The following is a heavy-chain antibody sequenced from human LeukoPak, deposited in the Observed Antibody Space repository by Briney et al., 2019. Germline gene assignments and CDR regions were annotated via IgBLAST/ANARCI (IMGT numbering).Heavy chain of an antibody. J-gene: IGHJ4*02. CDR3: AKALTDNLEWLLSTHFDY. D-gene: IGHD3-3*01. CDR2: ISGSGGST. V-gene: IGHV3-23*01. Sequence: QPGGSLRLSCAASGFTFSSYAMSWVRQAPGKGLEWVSAISGSGGSTYYADSVKGRFTISRDNSKNTLYLQMNSLRAEDTAVYYCAKALTDNLEWLLSTHFDYWGQGTLVTVSS. CDR1: GFTFSSYA.